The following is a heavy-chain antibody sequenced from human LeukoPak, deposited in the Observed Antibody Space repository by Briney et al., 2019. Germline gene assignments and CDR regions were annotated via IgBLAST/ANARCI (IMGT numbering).Heavy chain of an antibody. D-gene: IGHD4-17*01. Sequence: SETLSLTCTVSGGSISSYYWSWIRQPPGKGLEWIGYLYYTGSTNYNASPKSRVTISVDMSKKQISLKLRSVTAADTAVYYCASSTTVTIFDYWGQGTLVTVSS. CDR1: GGSISSYY. V-gene: IGHV4-59*01. J-gene: IGHJ4*02. CDR2: LYYTGST. CDR3: ASSTTVTIFDY.